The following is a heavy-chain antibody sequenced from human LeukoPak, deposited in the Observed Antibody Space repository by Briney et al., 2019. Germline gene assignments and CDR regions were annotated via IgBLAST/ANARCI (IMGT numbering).Heavy chain of an antibody. CDR1: GFTFSSYW. Sequence: PGGSLRLSCAASGFTFSSYWMNWVRQAPGKGLEWVAYITYGSDTIFYADSVKGRFTVSRDNAKNSLYLQMDSLRAEDTAVYYCARARWVWAFDIWGQGTMVTVSS. CDR3: ARARWVWAFDI. J-gene: IGHJ3*02. D-gene: IGHD3-16*01. V-gene: IGHV3-48*04. CDR2: ITYGSDTI.